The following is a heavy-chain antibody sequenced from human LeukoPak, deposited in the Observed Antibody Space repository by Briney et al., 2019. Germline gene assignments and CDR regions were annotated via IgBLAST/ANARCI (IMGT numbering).Heavy chain of an antibody. Sequence: ASVKVSCKASGYTFTSYGISWVRQAPGQGLEWMGWISAYNGNTNYAQKLQGRVTVTTDTSTSTAYMELRSLRSDDTAVYYCARLSGYSGSYYDYFDYWGQGTLVTVSS. CDR2: ISAYNGNT. J-gene: IGHJ4*02. D-gene: IGHD1-26*01. V-gene: IGHV1-18*01. CDR3: ARLSGYSGSYYDYFDY. CDR1: GYTFTSYG.